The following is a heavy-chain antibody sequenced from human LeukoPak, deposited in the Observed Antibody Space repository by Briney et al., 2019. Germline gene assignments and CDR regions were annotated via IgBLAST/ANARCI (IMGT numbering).Heavy chain of an antibody. CDR1: GYTFTGYY. V-gene: IGHV1-2*04. CDR2: INPNSGGT. J-gene: IGHJ3*02. CDR3: ARDRGSLLWFGENAFDI. Sequence: GASVKVSCKASGYTFTGYYMHWVRQAPGQGLEWMGWINPNSGGTNYAQKFQGWVTMTRDTSISTAYMELSRLRSDDTAVYYCARDRGSLLWFGENAFDIWGQGTMVTVSS. D-gene: IGHD3-10*01.